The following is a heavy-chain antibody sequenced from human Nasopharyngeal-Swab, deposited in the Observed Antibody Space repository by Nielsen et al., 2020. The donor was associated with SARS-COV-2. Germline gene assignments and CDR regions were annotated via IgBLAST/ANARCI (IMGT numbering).Heavy chain of an antibody. CDR3: ARGQYCSSTSCYARGYYYYYGMDV. D-gene: IGHD2-2*01. V-gene: IGHV3-21*01. CDR1: GFTFSSYS. CDR2: ISSSSSYI. J-gene: IGHJ6*02. Sequence: GESLKISCAASGFTFSSYSINWVRQAPGKGLEWVSSISSSSSYIYYADSVKGRFTISRDNAKNSLYLQMNSLRAEDTAVYYCARGQYCSSTSCYARGYYYYYGMDVWGQGTTVTVSS.